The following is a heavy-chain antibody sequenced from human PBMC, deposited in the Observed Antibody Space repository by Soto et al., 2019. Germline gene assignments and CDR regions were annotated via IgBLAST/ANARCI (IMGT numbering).Heavy chain of an antibody. V-gene: IGHV3-23*01. CDR3: ANRWYYYDSSGYFHYYFDY. CDR2: ISGSGGST. CDR1: GFTFSSYA. J-gene: IGHJ4*02. D-gene: IGHD3-22*01. Sequence: AGGSLRLSCAASGFTFSSYAMSWVRQAPGKGLEWVSAISGSGGSTYYADSVKGRFTISRDNSKNTLYLQMNSLRAEDTAVYYCANRWYYYDSSGYFHYYFDYWGQGTLVTVSS.